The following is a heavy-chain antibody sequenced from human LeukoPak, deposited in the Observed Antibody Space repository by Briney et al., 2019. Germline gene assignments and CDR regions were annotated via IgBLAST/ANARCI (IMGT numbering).Heavy chain of an antibody. D-gene: IGHD6-13*01. CDR3: ARDFGSSWFYDH. CDR2: IHPKSGGA. V-gene: IGHV1-2*06. J-gene: IGHJ4*02. CDR1: GYTFTGYF. Sequence: GASVKVSCKASGYTFTGYFMHWVRQAPGQGLEWMGRIHPKSGGANYAQKFQGRVTMTRGTSITTAYMEVSRLRSDDTAIYYCARDFGSSWFYDHWGQGTLVTVSS.